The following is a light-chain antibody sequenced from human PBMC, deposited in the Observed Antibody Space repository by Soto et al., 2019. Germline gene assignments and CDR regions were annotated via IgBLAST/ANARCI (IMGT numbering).Light chain of an antibody. Sequence: DIQLPQSPSSVSASVGERVTITCRARQTVDNWLGWYQQKPGKAPKLLIYAASTLRSGVPSRFSGSGSGTDFTLTITSLQAEDFATYYCQQADSYPLTFGQGTRLEIK. CDR1: QTVDNW. CDR3: QQADSYPLT. CDR2: AAS. J-gene: IGKJ5*01. V-gene: IGKV1-12*01.